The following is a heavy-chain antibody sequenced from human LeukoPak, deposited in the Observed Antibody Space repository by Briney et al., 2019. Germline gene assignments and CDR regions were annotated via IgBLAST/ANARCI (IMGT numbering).Heavy chain of an antibody. CDR2: ISSDGSIT. J-gene: IGHJ4*02. Sequence: GGSLRLSCAVSGFTLSSYWMHWVRQAPGKGLVWVSRISSDGSITTYADSVKGRFTTSRDNAKNSLYLQMNSLRAEDTAVYYCVRDLDLGGYSSFEYWGQGTLVTVSS. V-gene: IGHV3-74*01. D-gene: IGHD4-23*01. CDR1: GFTLSSYW. CDR3: VRDLDLGGYSSFEY.